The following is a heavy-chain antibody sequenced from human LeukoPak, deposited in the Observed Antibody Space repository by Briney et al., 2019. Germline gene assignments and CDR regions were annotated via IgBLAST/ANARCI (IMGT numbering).Heavy chain of an antibody. CDR2: VSSSSSYI. D-gene: IGHD3-10*01. CDR3: ARDLWGFGELSHGY. V-gene: IGHV3-21*01. CDR1: GFTFSSFS. Sequence: PGGSLRLSCAASGFTFSSFSMNWVRQAPGKGLEWVSSVSSSSSYISYADSVKGRFTISRDNAKNSLYLQMNSLRAEDTAVYYCARDLWGFGELSHGYWGQGTLVTVSS. J-gene: IGHJ4*02.